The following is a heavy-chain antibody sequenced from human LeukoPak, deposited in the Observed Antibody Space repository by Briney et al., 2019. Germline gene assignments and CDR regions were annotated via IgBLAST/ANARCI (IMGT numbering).Heavy chain of an antibody. CDR2: INPNSGGT. J-gene: IGHJ3*02. CDR1: GYIFTSYD. CDR3: ARDPGFYYDILTGYYNGDAFDI. D-gene: IGHD3-9*01. V-gene: IGHV1-2*02. Sequence: ASVKVSCKASGYIFTSYDINWVRQATGQGLEWMGWINPNSGGTNYAQKFQGRVTMTRDTSISTAYMELSRLRSDDTAVYYCARDPGFYYDILTGYYNGDAFDIWGQGTMVTVSS.